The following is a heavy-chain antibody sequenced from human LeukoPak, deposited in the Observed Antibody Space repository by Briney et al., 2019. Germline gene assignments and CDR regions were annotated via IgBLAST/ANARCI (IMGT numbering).Heavy chain of an antibody. V-gene: IGHV3-7*01. D-gene: IGHD6-6*01. CDR3: ARDQQLVY. J-gene: IGHJ4*02. Sequence: GGSLRLYCAAYGFTISSYWMSWVRQAPGKGLEWVANIKQDGREKYYVDSVKGRFTISRDNAKNSLYLQMNSLRAEDTAVYYCARDQQLVYWGQGTLVTVSS. CDR2: IKQDGREK. CDR1: GFTISSYW.